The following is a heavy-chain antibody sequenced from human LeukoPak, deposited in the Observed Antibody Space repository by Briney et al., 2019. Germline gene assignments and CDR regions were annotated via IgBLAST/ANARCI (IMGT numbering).Heavy chain of an antibody. J-gene: IGHJ4*02. Sequence: GGSLRLSCAASGFTFSSYAMHWARQAPGKGLEWVAVISYDGSNKYYADSVKGRFTISRDNSKNTLYLQMNSLRAEDTAVYYCARDRPRSSSSDYFDYWGQGPLVPVSS. CDR3: ARDRPRSSSSDYFDY. CDR2: ISYDGSNK. V-gene: IGHV3-30-3*01. D-gene: IGHD6-13*01. CDR1: GFTFSSYA.